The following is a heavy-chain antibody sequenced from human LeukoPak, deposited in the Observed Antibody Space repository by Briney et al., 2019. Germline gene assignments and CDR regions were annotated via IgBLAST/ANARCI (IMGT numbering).Heavy chain of an antibody. CDR1: GYTFTSYY. V-gene: IGHV1-46*01. CDR3: VREKDWGTYDY. J-gene: IGHJ4*01. CDR2: FKPNTRSA. D-gene: IGHD3-16*01. Sequence: ASVKVSCKASGYTFTSYYVHWVRQAPGQGLEWLGTFKPNTRSAHPGLGFRDRVSMTGDMSTSTVFIELNSLRSEDTAVYYCVREKDWGTYDYWGQGTLVTVST.